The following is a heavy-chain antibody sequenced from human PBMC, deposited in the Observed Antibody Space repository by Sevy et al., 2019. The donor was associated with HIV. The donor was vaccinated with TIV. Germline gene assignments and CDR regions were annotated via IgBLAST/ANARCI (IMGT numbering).Heavy chain of an antibody. V-gene: IGHV3-30*04. D-gene: IGHD6-19*01. CDR1: GFTFSSYA. J-gene: IGHJ5*02. CDR3: ARDRDPYSSGWYGWFDP. Sequence: GSLRLSCAASGFTFSSYAMHWVRQAPGKGLEWVAVISYDGSNKYYADSVKGRFTISRDNSKNTLYLQMNSLRAEDTAVYYCARDRDPYSSGWYGWFDPWGQGTLVTVSS. CDR2: ISYDGSNK.